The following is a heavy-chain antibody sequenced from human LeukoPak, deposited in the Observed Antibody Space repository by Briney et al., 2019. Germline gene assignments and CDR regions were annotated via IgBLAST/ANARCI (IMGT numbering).Heavy chain of an antibody. CDR3: AKDSFMTAVTPSFMDV. V-gene: IGHV1-46*01. Sequence: ASVKVSCKSSGYIFTTYYMHWVRQAPGQGLEWMGIINPSGGSTRYTQKFQGRVTMTRDTSTSTVYMELSSMRSEDTAVYYCAKDSFMTAVTPSFMDVWGQGTTVTVSS. CDR2: INPSGGST. J-gene: IGHJ6*02. CDR1: GYIFTTYY. D-gene: IGHD4-17*01.